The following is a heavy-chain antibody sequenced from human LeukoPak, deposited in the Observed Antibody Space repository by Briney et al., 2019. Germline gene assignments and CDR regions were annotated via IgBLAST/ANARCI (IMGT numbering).Heavy chain of an antibody. J-gene: IGHJ5*02. Sequence: PSETLSLTCTVSGGSISSSSYYWGWIRQPPGKGLEWIGSIYYSGSIYYNPSLKSRVTISVDTSKNQFSLKLSSVTAADTAVYYCARRGQRITMVRGVSNWFDPWGQGTLVTVSS. D-gene: IGHD3-10*01. CDR3: ARRGQRITMVRGVSNWFDP. V-gene: IGHV4-39*01. CDR2: IYYSGSI. CDR1: GGSISSSSYY.